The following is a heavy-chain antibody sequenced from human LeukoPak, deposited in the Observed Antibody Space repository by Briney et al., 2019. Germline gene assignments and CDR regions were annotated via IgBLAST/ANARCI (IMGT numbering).Heavy chain of an antibody. Sequence: GGSLRLSCAASGFTFSSYWMHWVRQAPGKGLVWVSRINSDGSSTSYADSVRGRFTISRDNAKNTLYLQMNSLRAEDTAVYYCARVLGLRGGFDYWGQGTLVTVSS. CDR3: ARVLGLRGGFDY. D-gene: IGHD4-17*01. CDR1: GFTFSSYW. J-gene: IGHJ4*02. CDR2: INSDGSST. V-gene: IGHV3-74*01.